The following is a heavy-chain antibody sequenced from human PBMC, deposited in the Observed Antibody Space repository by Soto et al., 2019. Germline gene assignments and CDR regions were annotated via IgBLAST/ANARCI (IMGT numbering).Heavy chain of an antibody. CDR2: LYTGGST. V-gene: IGHV3-53*04. Sequence: EVQVVESGGGLVQPGGSLRLSCAASGFTVSSYYMSWVRQAPGKGLEWVSVLYTGGSTYYADSVNGRFTISRHNSENTLYLQMNSLRVEDTVVYYCARGDLTDVWGKGTTVTVSS. CDR3: ARGDLTDV. CDR1: GFTVSSYY. J-gene: IGHJ6*04.